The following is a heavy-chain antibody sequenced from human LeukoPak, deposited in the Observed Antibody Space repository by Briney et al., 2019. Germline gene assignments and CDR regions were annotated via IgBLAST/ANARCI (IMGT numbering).Heavy chain of an antibody. J-gene: IGHJ5*02. CDR1: GGSISSSSYY. CDR2: IYYSGST. D-gene: IGHD4-17*01. Sequence: PSGTLSLTCTVSGGSISSSSYYWGWIRQPPGKGLEWIGSIYYSGSTYYNPSLKSRVTISVDTSKNQFSLKLSSVTAADTAVYYCARQEDGDSYWFDPWGQGTLVTVSS. V-gene: IGHV4-39*01. CDR3: ARQEDGDSYWFDP.